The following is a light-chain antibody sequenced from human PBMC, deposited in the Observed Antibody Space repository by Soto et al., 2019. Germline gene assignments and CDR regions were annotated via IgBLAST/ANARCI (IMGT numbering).Light chain of an antibody. CDR2: SNN. J-gene: IGLJ3*02. Sequence: QSVLTQPPSASGTPVQRVTSSCSGSSSNIGINTVNWYQQLPGTAPKLLIYSNNQRPSGVPDRFSGSKSGTSASLAISGLQSEDEADYYCAAWDDSLNGRVFGGGTKLTVL. V-gene: IGLV1-44*01. CDR1: SSNIGINT. CDR3: AAWDDSLNGRV.